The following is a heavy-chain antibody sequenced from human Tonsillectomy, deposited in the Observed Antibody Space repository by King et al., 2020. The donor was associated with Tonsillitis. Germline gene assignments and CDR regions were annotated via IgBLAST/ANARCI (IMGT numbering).Heavy chain of an antibody. D-gene: IGHD1-26*01. CDR2: ITVSGSKT. CDR3: ARGSWGVGPYYGMDV. Sequence: VQLVESGGAWVQPGGSLRLSCAASGFAFSSYAMSWVRQAPGKGPEWGSAITVSGSKTYYADSVEGRLTISRDNSKNTLYLQMNSLRAEDTAIYYCARGSWGVGPYYGMDVWGRGTTVTVSS. V-gene: IGHV3-23*04. J-gene: IGHJ6*02. CDR1: GFAFSSYA.